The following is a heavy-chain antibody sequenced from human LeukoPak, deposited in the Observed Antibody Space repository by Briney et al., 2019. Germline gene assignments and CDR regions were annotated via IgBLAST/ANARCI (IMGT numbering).Heavy chain of an antibody. CDR2: IYYSGST. CDR3: ARINGYNWDY. D-gene: IGHD5-24*01. J-gene: IGHJ4*02. CDR1: GGSTSSYY. V-gene: IGHV4-59*08. Sequence: SETLSLTCTVSGGSTSSYYWSWIRQPPGKGLEWIGYIYYSGSTNYNPSLKSRVTKSVDTSKNQFSLKLSSVTAADTAVYYCARINGYNWDYWGQGTLVTVSP.